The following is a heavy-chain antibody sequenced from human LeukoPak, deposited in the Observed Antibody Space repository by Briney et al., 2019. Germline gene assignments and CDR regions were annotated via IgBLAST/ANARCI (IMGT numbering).Heavy chain of an antibody. V-gene: IGHV4-39*07. D-gene: IGHD3-22*01. J-gene: IGHJ4*02. CDR2: IYYNDNT. Sequence: PSETLSLTCTVSGGSISSSYFWGWIRQPPGKGLEWIGSIYYNDNTYYNPSLKSGVTISLDTSKNQFSLKLSSVTAADTAVYYCARGAYDSSGYYDLDYWGQGTLVTVSS. CDR1: GGSISSSYF. CDR3: ARGAYDSSGYYDLDY.